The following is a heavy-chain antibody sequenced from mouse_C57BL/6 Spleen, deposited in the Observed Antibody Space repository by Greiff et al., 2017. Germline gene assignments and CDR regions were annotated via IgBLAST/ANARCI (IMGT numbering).Heavy chain of an antibody. CDR2: IYPGSGST. CDR3: AKSRVYSNWYFDD. Sequence: QVQLQQPGAELVKPGASVKMSCKASGYTFTRYWITWVKQRPGQGLEWIGDIYPGSGSTNYNEKFKSKATLTVYPSSSTAYMQLSSLPSEASAVYDCAKSRVYSNWYFDDWGQGTTLTVAS. V-gene: IGHV1-55*01. CDR1: GYTFTRYW. J-gene: IGHJ2*01. D-gene: IGHD2-5*01.